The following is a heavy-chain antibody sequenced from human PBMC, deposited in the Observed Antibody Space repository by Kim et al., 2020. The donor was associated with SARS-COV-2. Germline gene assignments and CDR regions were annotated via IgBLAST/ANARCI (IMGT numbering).Heavy chain of an antibody. D-gene: IGHD1-26*01. CDR3: ASVVVGATKHYYYYYGMDV. Sequence: GGSLRLSCAASGFTFSSYAMHWVRQAPGKGLEWVAVISYDGSNKYYADSVKGRFTISRDNSKNTLYLQMNSLRAEDTAVYYFASVVVGATKHYYYYYGMDVWGQGTTVTVSS. V-gene: IGHV3-30-3*01. CDR2: ISYDGSNK. CDR1: GFTFSSYA. J-gene: IGHJ6*02.